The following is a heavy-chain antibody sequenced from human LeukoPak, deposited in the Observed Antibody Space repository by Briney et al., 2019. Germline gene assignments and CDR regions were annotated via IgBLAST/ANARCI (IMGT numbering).Heavy chain of an antibody. J-gene: IGHJ4*02. V-gene: IGHV3-21*01. CDR2: IGSSSSHI. CDR1: GFTFSYYS. D-gene: IGHD6-6*01. CDR3: ARDQDSSSSGFDY. Sequence: GGSLRLSCAASGFTFSYYSMNRVRQAPGKGLEWVSSIGSSSSHIYYADSVKGRFTISRDNSKNSLHLQMNSLRAEDTAVYYCARDQDSSSSGFDYWGQGTLVTVSS.